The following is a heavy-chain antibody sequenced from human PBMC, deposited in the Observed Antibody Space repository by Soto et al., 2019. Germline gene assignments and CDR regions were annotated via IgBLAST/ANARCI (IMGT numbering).Heavy chain of an antibody. CDR2: IHNSGST. CDR3: ARGEVRGPFDI. Sequence: QQQLQESGPGLVKPSQTLSLTCTVSGGSMNSHDYYWSWIRQPPGKGLEWIGYIHNSGSTYYNPSLTSRLTRSSDMSKNQFYLRLNSVTAADTALYFCARGEVRGPFDIWGQGTKVTVSS. V-gene: IGHV4-30-4*01. D-gene: IGHD3-10*01. J-gene: IGHJ3*02. CDR1: GGSMNSHDYY.